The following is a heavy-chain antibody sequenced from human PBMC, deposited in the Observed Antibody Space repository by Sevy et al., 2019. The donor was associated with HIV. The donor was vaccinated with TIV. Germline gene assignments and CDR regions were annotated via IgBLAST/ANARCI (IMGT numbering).Heavy chain of an antibody. D-gene: IGHD1-26*01. J-gene: IGHJ4*02. V-gene: IGHV3-48*02. CDR3: AREESREVGTIPLDS. Sequence: GGYLRLSCAASGFTFSHHNMNWVRQAPGKGLEWISYISKSGSTTYFADSVRGRFTISRDNAKNSLFLEMHSLTDEDAAVYYCAREESREVGTIPLDSWGRGITVSVSS. CDR1: GFTFSHHN. CDR2: ISKSGSTT.